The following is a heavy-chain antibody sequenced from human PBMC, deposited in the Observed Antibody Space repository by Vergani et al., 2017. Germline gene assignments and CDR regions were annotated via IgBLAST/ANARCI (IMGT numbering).Heavy chain of an antibody. D-gene: IGHD3-9*01. Sequence: QMQLVQSGPEVKKPGTSVKVSCKASGFTFTSSAMQWVRQARGQRLEWIGWIVVGSGNTNHAQKFQERVTITRDMSTSTAYMELSSLRSEDTAVYYCAASSDILTGYSYYYGMDVWGQGTTVTVSS. CDR2: IVVGSGNT. CDR1: GFTFTSSA. J-gene: IGHJ6*02. CDR3: AASSDILTGYSYYYGMDV. V-gene: IGHV1-58*02.